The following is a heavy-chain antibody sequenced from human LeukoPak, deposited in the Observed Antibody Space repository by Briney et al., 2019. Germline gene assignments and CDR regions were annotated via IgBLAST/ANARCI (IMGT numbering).Heavy chain of an antibody. CDR1: AFSFSDYN. V-gene: IGHV3-21*01. D-gene: IGHD1-26*01. J-gene: IGHJ6*03. CDR2: IASTGSYI. CDR3: ARDPYSGTYSDYYYYYMDV. Sequence: GGSLRLSCAASAFSFSDYNMNWVRQAPGKGLEWVSSIASTGSYIYYADSVKGRFTISRDNAKNSLFLQLNSLRAEDTAVYYCARDPYSGTYSDYYYYYMDVWGKGTTVTVSS.